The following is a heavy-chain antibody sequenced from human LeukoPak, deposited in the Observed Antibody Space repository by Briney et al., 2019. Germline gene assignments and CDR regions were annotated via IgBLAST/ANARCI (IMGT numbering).Heavy chain of an antibody. D-gene: IGHD1-1*01. V-gene: IGHV3-23*01. CDR3: AKIKGAGKAYYFDY. CDR2: ISGSGGST. Sequence: GRSLRLSCAASGFTFSSYGMSWVRQAPGKGLEWVSAISGSGGSTYYADSVKGRFTISRDNSKNTLYLQMNSLRAEDTAVYYCAKIKGAGKAYYFDYWGQGTLVTVSS. J-gene: IGHJ4*02. CDR1: GFTFSSYG.